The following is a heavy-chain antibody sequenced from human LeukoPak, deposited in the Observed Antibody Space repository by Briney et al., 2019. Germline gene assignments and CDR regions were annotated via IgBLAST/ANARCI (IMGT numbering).Heavy chain of an antibody. Sequence: GGSLRLSCAASRFTFNTYAMSWVRQAPGKGLEWVSGISSSGDSTYYADSVKGRFTISRDNSKNILYLQMSSLRAEDTAVYYCARARYCSSTSCYLDYWGQGTLVTVSS. CDR3: ARARYCSSTSCYLDY. V-gene: IGHV3-23*01. J-gene: IGHJ4*02. CDR1: RFTFNTYA. D-gene: IGHD2-2*01. CDR2: ISSSGDST.